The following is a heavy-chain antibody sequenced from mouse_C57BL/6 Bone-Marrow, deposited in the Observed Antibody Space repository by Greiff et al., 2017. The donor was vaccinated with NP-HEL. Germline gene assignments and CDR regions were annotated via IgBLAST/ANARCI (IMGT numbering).Heavy chain of an antibody. CDR3: ARPSLRGYAMDY. Sequence: QVQLQQPGAELVMPGASVKLSCKASGYTFTSYWMHWVKQRPGQGLEWIGEIDPSVSYTNFHQNFKGKSPLPVDKSYSTAYMQLISLTSEDSAVYYCARPSLRGYAMDYWGQGTSVTVSA. V-gene: IGHV1-69*01. CDR2: IDPSVSYT. CDR1: GYTFTSYW. J-gene: IGHJ4*01.